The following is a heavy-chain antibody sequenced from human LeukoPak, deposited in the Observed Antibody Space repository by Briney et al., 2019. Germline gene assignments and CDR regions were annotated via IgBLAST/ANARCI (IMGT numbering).Heavy chain of an antibody. J-gene: IGHJ4*02. Sequence: SETLSLTCTVSGGSISSSSYYWGWIRQPPGKGLEWIGSIYYSGSTYYNPSLKSRVTISVDTSKNQFSLKLSSVTAADTAVYYCARALPYSGYEHYFDYWGQGTLVTVSS. CDR1: GGSISSSSYY. CDR2: IYYSGST. D-gene: IGHD5-12*01. CDR3: ARALPYSGYEHYFDY. V-gene: IGHV4-39*07.